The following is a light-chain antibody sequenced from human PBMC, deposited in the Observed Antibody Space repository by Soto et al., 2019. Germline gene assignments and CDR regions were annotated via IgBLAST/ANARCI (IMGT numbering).Light chain of an antibody. V-gene: IGLV2-18*02. Sequence: QSALTQPPSVSGSPGQSVTISCTGTSSDVGSYNRVSWFQQSPGTAPKLIIYEESNRPSGVPDRFSGSKSGNTASLTISGLQAEDEADYYCCSYTSSSTVVFGGGTKLTVL. CDR1: SSDVGSYNR. CDR3: CSYTSSSTVV. CDR2: EES. J-gene: IGLJ2*01.